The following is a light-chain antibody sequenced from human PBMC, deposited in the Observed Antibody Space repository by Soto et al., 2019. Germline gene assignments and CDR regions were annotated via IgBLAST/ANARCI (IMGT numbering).Light chain of an antibody. CDR1: KLGDKY. CDR2: QDM. J-gene: IGLJ2*01. CDR3: QAWDRGTVV. V-gene: IGLV3-1*01. Sequence: SYELTQPPSVSVSPGPTASITCSGDKLGDKYACWYQQKPGQSPVVVIYQDMKRPSGIPERFSGSNFGNTATLTISGTQAMDEADYYCQAWDRGTVVFGGGTKLTVL.